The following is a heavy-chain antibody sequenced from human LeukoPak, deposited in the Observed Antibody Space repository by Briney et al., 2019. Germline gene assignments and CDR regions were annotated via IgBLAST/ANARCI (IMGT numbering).Heavy chain of an antibody. CDR1: GGSFGGYY. D-gene: IGHD6-6*01. CDR2: INHSGST. CDR3: ARDTSMYSSSSALDY. Sequence: SETLSLTCAVYGGSFGGYYWSWIRQPPGKGLEWIGEINHSGSTNYNPSLKSRVTISVDTSKNQFSLKLSSVTAADTAVYYCARDTSMYSSSSALDYWGQGTLVTVSS. J-gene: IGHJ4*02. V-gene: IGHV4-34*01.